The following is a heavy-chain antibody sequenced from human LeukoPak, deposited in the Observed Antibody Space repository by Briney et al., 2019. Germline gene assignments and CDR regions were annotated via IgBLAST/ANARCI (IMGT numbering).Heavy chain of an antibody. CDR1: GFTFSSYG. CDR3: ARDLGGYGMDV. V-gene: IGHV3-33*01. Sequence: PGGSLRLSCAASGFTFSSYGMHWVRQAPGKGLEWVAVIWYDGSNKYYADSVKGRFTISRDDSKNTLYLQMNSLRVEDTAVYYCARDLGGYGMDVWGQGTTVTVSS. J-gene: IGHJ6*02. D-gene: IGHD2-15*01. CDR2: IWYDGSNK.